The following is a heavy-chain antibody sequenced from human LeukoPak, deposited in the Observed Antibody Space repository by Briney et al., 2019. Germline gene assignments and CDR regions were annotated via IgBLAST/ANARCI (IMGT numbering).Heavy chain of an antibody. CDR3: ARHYYYDSSGYYYVWYFDY. Sequence: SETLSLTCTVSGGSISSSSYYWGWIRQPPGKGLEWIGSIYYSGSTYYNPSLKSRVTISVDTSKNQFSLKLSSVTAADTAVYYCARHYYYDSSGYYYVWYFDYWGQGTLVTVSS. CDR1: GGSISSSSYY. V-gene: IGHV4-39*01. CDR2: IYYSGST. D-gene: IGHD3-22*01. J-gene: IGHJ4*02.